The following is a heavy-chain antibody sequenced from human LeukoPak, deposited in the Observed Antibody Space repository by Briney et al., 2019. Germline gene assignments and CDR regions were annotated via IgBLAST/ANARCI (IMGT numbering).Heavy chain of an antibody. J-gene: IGHJ4*02. Sequence: PSETLSLTCTVSGGSISSSSYYWGWIRQPPGKGLEWIGEINHSGSTNYNPSLKSRVTISVDTSKNQFSLKLSSVTAADPAVYYCARVSDTDGSGRLGGYFDYWGQGTLVTVSS. CDR3: ARVSDTDGSGRLGGYFDY. D-gene: IGHD3-10*01. CDR2: INHSGST. V-gene: IGHV4-39*07. CDR1: GGSISSSSYY.